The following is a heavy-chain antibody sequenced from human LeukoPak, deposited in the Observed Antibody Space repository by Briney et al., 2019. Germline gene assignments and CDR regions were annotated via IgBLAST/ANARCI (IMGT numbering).Heavy chain of an antibody. CDR1: GGSITSGNW. D-gene: IGHD4/OR15-4a*01. V-gene: IGHV4-4*02. Sequence: SETLSLTCAVSGGSITSGNWWTWVRQSPGKGLEWIGEIHHGGTTNYNPSLKSRVTISVDKSKNQFSLKLNSVTAADTAVYYCARGWTMVAEKNWGQGILVTVSS. CDR3: ARGWTMVAEKN. CDR2: IHHGGTT. J-gene: IGHJ4*02.